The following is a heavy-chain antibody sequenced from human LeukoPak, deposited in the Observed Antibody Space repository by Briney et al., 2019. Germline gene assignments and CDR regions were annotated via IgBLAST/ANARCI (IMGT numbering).Heavy chain of an antibody. CDR3: TTSPPRATVTTD. V-gene: IGHV3-15*01. CDR2: IKRTTDGGTT. D-gene: IGHD4-17*01. J-gene: IGHJ4*02. Sequence: GGSLRLSCAASGLSFPNAWMSWVRQAPGRGLEWVGRIKRTTDGGTTDYAAPVKGRFTISRDDSKNTLYLQMNSLKTEDTAVYYCTTSPPRATVTTDWGQGTLVTVSS. CDR1: GLSFPNAW.